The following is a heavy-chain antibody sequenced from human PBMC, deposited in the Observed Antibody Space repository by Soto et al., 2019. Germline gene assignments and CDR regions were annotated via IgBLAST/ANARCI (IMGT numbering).Heavy chain of an antibody. Sequence: ASVKVSCKASGYTFTGYYMHWVRQAPGQGLEWMGWINPSSGGTNYAQKFQGRVTMTRDTSISTAYMELSRLRSDDTAVYYCARDPYYDTSGYFPVGVDPWGQGTLVTVFS. CDR2: INPSSGGT. J-gene: IGHJ5*02. CDR3: ARDPYYDTSGYFPVGVDP. D-gene: IGHD3-22*01. CDR1: GYTFTGYY. V-gene: IGHV1-2*02.